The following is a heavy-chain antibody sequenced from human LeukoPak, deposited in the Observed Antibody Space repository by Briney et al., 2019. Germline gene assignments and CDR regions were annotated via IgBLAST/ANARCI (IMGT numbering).Heavy chain of an antibody. J-gene: IGHJ6*03. CDR2: IYYSGST. CDR1: GVSISSYY. Sequence: SETLSLTCTVSGVSISSYYWSWIRPPPGKGLEWIGYIYYSGSTNYNPSLKSRVTISVDTSKNQFSLKLSSVTAADTAVYYCARDSPRSGYYYYMDVWGKGTTVTVSS. V-gene: IGHV4-59*01. CDR3: ARDSPRSGYYYYMDV.